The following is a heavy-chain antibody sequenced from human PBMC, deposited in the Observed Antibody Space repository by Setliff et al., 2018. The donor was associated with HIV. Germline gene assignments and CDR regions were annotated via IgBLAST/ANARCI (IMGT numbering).Heavy chain of an antibody. D-gene: IGHD1-26*01. CDR3: ARERLSPRGFFFSYIDV. Sequence: SETLSLTCAIFGGSFTDYYCWSWVRQSPGKGLERIGEIDHSGIINYNPSLKSRVTMSVDTSKRQFSLNLTSVTAADTAIYYCARERLSPRGFFFSYIDVWGKGTPVTVSS. CDR1: GGSFTDYY. CDR2: IDHSGII. J-gene: IGHJ6*04. V-gene: IGHV4-34*01.